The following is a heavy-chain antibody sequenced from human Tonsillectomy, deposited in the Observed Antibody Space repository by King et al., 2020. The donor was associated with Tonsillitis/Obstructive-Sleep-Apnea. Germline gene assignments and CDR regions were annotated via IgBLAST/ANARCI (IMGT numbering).Heavy chain of an antibody. CDR2: IIPAFRTG. Sequence: VQLVESGAEMKMPGSSVKVSCQASGGTFKSNAISWVRQAPGQGLEWLGGIIPAFRTGNPAKRFLGRLTITADELPSTAYMELRSLRSDDTAIYYCARVLFSDRRYSWNYCDYWGQGTLVTVSS. CDR3: ARVLFSDRRYSWNYCDY. D-gene: IGHD1-26*01. CDR1: GGTFKSNA. V-gene: IGHV1-69*01. J-gene: IGHJ4*02.